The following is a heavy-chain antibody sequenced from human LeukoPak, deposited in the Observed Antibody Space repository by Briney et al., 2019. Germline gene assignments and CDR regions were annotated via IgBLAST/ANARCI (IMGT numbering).Heavy chain of an antibody. Sequence: GGSLRLSCAASGFTFSSYAMHWVRQAPGKGLEWVAVISYDGSNKYYADSVKGRFTISRDNSKNTLYLQMNSLRAEDTAVYYCGRSRIDYYYYGMDVWGQGTTVTVSS. J-gene: IGHJ6*02. CDR2: ISYDGSNK. CDR3: GRSRIDYYYYGMDV. CDR1: GFTFSSYA. V-gene: IGHV3-30-3*01.